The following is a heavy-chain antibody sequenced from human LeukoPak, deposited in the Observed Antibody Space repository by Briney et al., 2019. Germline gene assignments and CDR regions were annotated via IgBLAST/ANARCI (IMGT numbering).Heavy chain of an antibody. V-gene: IGHV3-33*01. CDR1: GFTFSSFG. CDR2: IWYDGSDK. J-gene: IGHJ4*02. CDR3: ARDRGTTSSAGYYFDT. Sequence: GGSLRLSCAAPGFTFSSFGMDWVRQAPGKGLEWVAIIWYDGSDKYYADSVKGRFTVSRDNSKNTLHLQVNSLRAEDTAVYYCARDRGTTSSAGYYFDTWGQGALVTVSS. D-gene: IGHD6-6*01.